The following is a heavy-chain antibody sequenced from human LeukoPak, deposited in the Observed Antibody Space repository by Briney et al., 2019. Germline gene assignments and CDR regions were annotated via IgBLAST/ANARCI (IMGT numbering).Heavy chain of an antibody. Sequence: SETLSLTCTVSGGSISSSSYYWGWIRQPPGKGLEWIGSIYYSGSTYYNPSLKSRVTISVDTSKNQFSLKLSSVTAADTAVYYCARSRGYCSGGSCYRGAFDIWGQGTMVTVSS. J-gene: IGHJ3*02. V-gene: IGHV4-39*07. CDR2: IYYSGST. CDR3: ARSRGYCSGGSCYRGAFDI. D-gene: IGHD2-15*01. CDR1: GGSISSSSYY.